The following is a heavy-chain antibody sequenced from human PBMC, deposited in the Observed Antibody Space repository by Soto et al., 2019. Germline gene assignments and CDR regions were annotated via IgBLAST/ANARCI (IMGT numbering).Heavy chain of an antibody. D-gene: IGHD2-21*01. V-gene: IGHV3-23*01. CDR2: ASASGSGT. CDR1: GFTFSDFA. Sequence: GGSLRLPCAASGFTFSDFAMAWVRQAPGKGLEWVSSASASGSGTYYADSVKGRFTISIDNSKNTLFLHMTKLRAGDTALYFCAKGRPGVAAAPDYWGQGTLVTVSS. CDR3: AKGRPGVAAAPDY. J-gene: IGHJ4*02.